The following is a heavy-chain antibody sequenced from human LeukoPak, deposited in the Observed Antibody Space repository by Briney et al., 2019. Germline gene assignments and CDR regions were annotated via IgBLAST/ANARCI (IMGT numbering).Heavy chain of an antibody. V-gene: IGHV1-46*01. J-gene: IGHJ3*02. CDR3: ARDSQQWLLQNVFHI. CDR2: INPSGGST. D-gene: IGHD6-19*01. CDR1: GYTFTSYY. Sequence: RGASVKVSCKASGYTFTSYYMHWVRQAPGQGLEWMGIINPSGGSTSYAQKFQGRVTMTRDMSTSTVYMELSSLRSEDTAVYYCARDSQQWLLQNVFHIWGQGTMVTVSS.